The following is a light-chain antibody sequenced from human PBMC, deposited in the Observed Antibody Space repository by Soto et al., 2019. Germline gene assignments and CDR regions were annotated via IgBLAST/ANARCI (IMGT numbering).Light chain of an antibody. CDR2: AAS. Sequence: DIPMTQSPSSLSASVGDRVPITCRASQGISNYLAWYQQKPGKVPKLLIYAASTLQSGVPSRFSGSGSGTDFTLTISSLQPEDVATYYCQKYNSAPDTFGQGTRLEIK. CDR3: QKYNSAPDT. J-gene: IGKJ5*01. V-gene: IGKV1-27*01. CDR1: QGISNY.